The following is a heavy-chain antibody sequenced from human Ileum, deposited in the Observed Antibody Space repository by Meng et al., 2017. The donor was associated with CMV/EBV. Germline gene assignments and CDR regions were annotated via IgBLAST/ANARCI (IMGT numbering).Heavy chain of an antibody. CDR1: AYTCSAYQ. J-gene: IGHJ5*02. D-gene: IGHD6-19*01. CDR3: ARPYTSGWSNWFDP. CDR2: INPNSGGT. Sequence: QLVQSGGWLKQPGASMKVSCKASAYTCSAYQLTWVRQAPGQGLEWMGWINPNSGGTKYAQKFRGRVTLTRDTSISTVYMDLTTITSDDTAVYYCARPYTSGWSNWFDPWGQGTLVTVSS. V-gene: IGHV1-2*02.